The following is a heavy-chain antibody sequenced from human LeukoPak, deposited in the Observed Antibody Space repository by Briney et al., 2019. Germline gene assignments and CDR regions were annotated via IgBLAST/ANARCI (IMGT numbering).Heavy chain of an antibody. CDR3: ARDRIGRYSQASGTYYNTNWLDP. CDR2: VNTYYRKT. V-gene: IGHV1-18*01. Sequence: ASVKVSCKTSGYTFTSYGISWVRQAPGQGLEWMGCVNTYYRKTNYAQKYQGRVTITPDTSTDTAYMELRSLTSADTAVYCCARDRIGRYSQASGTYYNTNWLDPWGQGTLVTVSS. CDR1: GYTFTSYG. J-gene: IGHJ5*02. D-gene: IGHD3-10*01.